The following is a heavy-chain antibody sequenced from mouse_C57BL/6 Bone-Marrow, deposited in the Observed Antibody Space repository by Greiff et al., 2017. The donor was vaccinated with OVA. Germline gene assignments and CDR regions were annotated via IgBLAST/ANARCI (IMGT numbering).Heavy chain of an antibody. CDR1: GYAFSSSW. D-gene: IGHD2-3*01. CDR2: IYPGDGDT. V-gene: IGHV1-82*01. J-gene: IGHJ3*01. CDR3: ARPIYDGYWFAY. Sequence: QVQLQQSGPELVKPGASVKISCKASGYAFSSSWMNWVKQRPGKGLEWIGRIYPGDGDTNYNGKFKGKATLTADKSSSTAYMQRSSLTSEDSAVYFCARPIYDGYWFAYWGQGTLVTVSA.